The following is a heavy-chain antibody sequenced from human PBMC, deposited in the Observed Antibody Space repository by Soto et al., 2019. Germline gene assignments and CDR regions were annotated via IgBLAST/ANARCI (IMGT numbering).Heavy chain of an antibody. V-gene: IGHV1-18*01. Sequence: QVQLVQSGAEVKKPGASVEVSCKTSGYTFTTYGISWVRQAPGQGLEWMGWISAYSGNTKYGQKLQGRVTMTTDTSTSTAYMELRSLRSDDTAVYYCARFYASGSYPYDYWGQGTLVTVSS. CDR3: ARFYASGSYPYDY. J-gene: IGHJ4*02. D-gene: IGHD3-10*01. CDR2: ISAYSGNT. CDR1: GYTFTTYG.